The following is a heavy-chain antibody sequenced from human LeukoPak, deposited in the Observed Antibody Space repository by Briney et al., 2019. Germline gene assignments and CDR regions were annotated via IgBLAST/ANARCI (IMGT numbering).Heavy chain of an antibody. Sequence: SETLSLTCTVSGGSISSSNYYWGWIRQPPGKGLEWIGEINHSGSTNYNPSLKSRVTISVDTSKNQFSLKLSSVTAADTAVYYCARLKRGYSGYPFDHWGQGTLVTVSS. CDR2: INHSGST. CDR1: GGSISSSNYY. D-gene: IGHD5-12*01. J-gene: IGHJ4*02. CDR3: ARLKRGYSGYPFDH. V-gene: IGHV4-39*07.